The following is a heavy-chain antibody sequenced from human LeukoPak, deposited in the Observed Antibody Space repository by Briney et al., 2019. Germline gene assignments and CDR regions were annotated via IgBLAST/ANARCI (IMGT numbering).Heavy chain of an antibody. CDR3: ARAITGTNWGYHYYYYGMDV. Sequence: SETLSLTCALYSGSFSGYYWSWIRQPPGKGLEWIGEINYSGTTNYNPSLKSRVTISVDTSKNQFSLKLSSVTAADTAVYYCARAITGTNWGYHYYYYGMDVWGQGTTVTVSS. J-gene: IGHJ6*02. CDR2: INYSGTT. CDR1: SGSFSGYY. D-gene: IGHD1-20*01. V-gene: IGHV4-34*01.